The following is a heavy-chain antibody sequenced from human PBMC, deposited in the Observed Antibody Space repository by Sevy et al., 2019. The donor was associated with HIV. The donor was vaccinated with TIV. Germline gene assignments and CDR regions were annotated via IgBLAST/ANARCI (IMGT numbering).Heavy chain of an antibody. CDR3: AKDDYADYVGGNFDY. V-gene: IGHV4-4*07. Sequence: SETLSLTCTVSGGSIGTYYWNWIRQPAGKGLEWIGRIYTAGNTKYNPSLKDRVTMSLDTSNNQFSLRVSSVTAADTAVYYCAKDDYADYVGGNFDYWGQGTLVTVSS. CDR2: IYTAGNT. J-gene: IGHJ4*02. D-gene: IGHD4-17*01. CDR1: GGSIGTYY.